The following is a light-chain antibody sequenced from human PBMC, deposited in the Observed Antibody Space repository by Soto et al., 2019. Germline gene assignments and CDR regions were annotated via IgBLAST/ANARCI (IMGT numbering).Light chain of an antibody. Sequence: QSALTQPASVSGSPGQSITISCTGTSSDVGAYNYVSWYQQHPGKAPKLMIYEVSDRPSGVSNRFSGSKSGNTASLTISGLQAEDEADYYCSSYTSSNPVVFGGGTKLTVL. CDR2: EVS. J-gene: IGLJ2*01. CDR3: SSYTSSNPVV. CDR1: SSDVGAYNY. V-gene: IGLV2-14*01.